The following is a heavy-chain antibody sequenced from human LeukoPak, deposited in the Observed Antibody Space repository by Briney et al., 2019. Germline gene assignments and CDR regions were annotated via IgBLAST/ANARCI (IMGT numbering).Heavy chain of an antibody. V-gene: IGHV3-20*01. CDR3: ARGFNSPTSSLEARFDP. D-gene: IGHD5-24*01. J-gene: IGHJ5*02. CDR1: GFNFDDYG. CDR2: INWNGGRT. Sequence: PGGSLRLSCAASGFNFDDYGMNWVRQAPGKGLEWVSGINWNGGRTGYADSVKGRFTISRDNAKNSLYLQMNSLRAEDTALYHCARGFNSPTSSLEARFDPWGQGTLVTVSS.